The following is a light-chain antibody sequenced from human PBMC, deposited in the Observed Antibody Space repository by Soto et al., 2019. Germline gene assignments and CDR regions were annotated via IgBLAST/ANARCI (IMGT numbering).Light chain of an antibody. CDR2: EVS. CDR1: SSDGGGYNY. CDR3: SSYTDSSTPVV. V-gene: IGLV2-14*01. Sequence: QSALTQPASVSGSPGQSITISCTGTSSDGGGYNYVSWYQQYPGKAPKLMIYEVSNRPSGVSNRFSGSKSGNTASLTISGLQAEDEADYYCSSYTDSSTPVVFGGGTKVTVL. J-gene: IGLJ2*01.